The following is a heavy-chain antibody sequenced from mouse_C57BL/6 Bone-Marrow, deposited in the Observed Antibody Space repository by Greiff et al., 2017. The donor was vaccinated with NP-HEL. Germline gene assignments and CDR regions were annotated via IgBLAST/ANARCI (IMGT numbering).Heavy chain of an antibody. Sequence: VQLKESGPGLVKPSQSLSLTCSVTGYSITSGYYWNWIRQFPGNKLEWMGYISYDGSNNYNPSLKNRISITRDTSKNQFFLKLNSVTTEDTATYYCARRPTVVAPFAYWGQGTLVTVSA. CDR3: ARRPTVVAPFAY. D-gene: IGHD1-1*01. CDR2: ISYDGSN. J-gene: IGHJ3*01. CDR1: GYSITSGYY. V-gene: IGHV3-6*01.